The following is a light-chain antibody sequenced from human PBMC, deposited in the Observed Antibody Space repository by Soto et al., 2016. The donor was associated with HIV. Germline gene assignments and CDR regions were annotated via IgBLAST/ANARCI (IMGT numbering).Light chain of an antibody. CDR1: QMINSY. J-gene: IGKJ2*01. V-gene: IGKV1-39*01. CDR3: QQSYSTLYT. Sequence: IQMTQSPSSLSASLGDRVTITCRASQMINSYLNWYQQKPGKAPRLLISAASSLQVGVPSRFSGSRSRTGFSLTITSLQPEDFATYYCQQSYSTLYTFGQGTKLEIK. CDR2: AAS.